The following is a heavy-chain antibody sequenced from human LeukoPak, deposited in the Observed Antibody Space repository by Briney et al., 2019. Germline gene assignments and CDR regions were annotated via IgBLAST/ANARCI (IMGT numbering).Heavy chain of an antibody. V-gene: IGHV3-30*02. CDR1: GFTFSSYG. J-gene: IGHJ4*02. CDR2: IRYDGSIK. Sequence: GGSLRLSCASSGFTFSSYGMHWVRMAPGKGLGWVSFIRYDGSIKYYADSVKGRFTISRDNSKNTLSLQMNSLRADDTAVYYCVRAVRDGYNLYWGQGTLVTVSS. D-gene: IGHD5-24*01. CDR3: VRAVRDGYNLY.